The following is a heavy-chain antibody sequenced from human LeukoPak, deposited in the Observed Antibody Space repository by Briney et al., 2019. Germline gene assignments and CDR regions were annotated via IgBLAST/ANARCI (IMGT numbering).Heavy chain of an antibody. CDR2: IYYSGST. Sequence: PSETLSLTCTVSGASISSYYWGWIRQPPGKGLEWIGSIYYSGSTYYSPSLKSRVTISVDTSKNQFSLKLSSVTAADTAVYYCARRYSSSWYWFDPWGQGTLVTVSS. CDR1: GASISSYY. CDR3: ARRYSSSWYWFDP. V-gene: IGHV4-39*01. J-gene: IGHJ5*02. D-gene: IGHD6-13*01.